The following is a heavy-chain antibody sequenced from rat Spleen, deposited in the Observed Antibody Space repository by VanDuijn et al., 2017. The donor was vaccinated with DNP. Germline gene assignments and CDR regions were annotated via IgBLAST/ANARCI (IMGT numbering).Heavy chain of an antibody. V-gene: IGHV5-27*01. Sequence: EVQLVESGGGLVQPGRSLKLSCAASGFTFSAYYMAWVRQAPAKGLEWVAYIGSPAYAPYHGDSVKGRFTISRDNAKGTLHLQMESLRSEDTATYYCAKESSGGYAMDAWGQGTSVTVSS. CDR1: GFTFSAYY. CDR3: AKESSGGYAMDA. D-gene: IGHD1-11*01. CDR2: IGSPAYAP. J-gene: IGHJ4*01.